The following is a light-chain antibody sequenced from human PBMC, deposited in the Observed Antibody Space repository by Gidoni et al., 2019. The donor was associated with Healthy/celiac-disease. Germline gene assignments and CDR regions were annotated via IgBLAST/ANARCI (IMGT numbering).Light chain of an antibody. CDR1: SRDVGGYNY. CDR2: DVS. CDR3: SSYTSSSTLVV. Sequence: QSALTQPASVSGSPGQSITISCTGTSRDVGGYNYVSWYQQHPGKAPKLMIYDVSNRPSGVSNRFSGSKSGNTASLTISGLQAEDEADYYCSSYTSSSTLVVFGGGTKLXVX. J-gene: IGLJ2*01. V-gene: IGLV2-14*01.